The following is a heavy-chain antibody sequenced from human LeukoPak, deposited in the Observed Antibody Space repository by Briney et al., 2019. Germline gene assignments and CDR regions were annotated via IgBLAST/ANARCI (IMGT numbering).Heavy chain of an antibody. CDR2: INQDGSEE. Sequence: GGSLRLSCVASGFTFRTYWMSWIRQAPGKEPEWVADINQDGSEEYYLQSVRGRFTVSRDNAQNAVFLQMTNLRADDTALYYCARWKMELQRNAFDFWGQGTVVTVSS. V-gene: IGHV3-7*01. CDR1: GFTFRTYW. D-gene: IGHD1-7*01. CDR3: ARWKMELQRNAFDF. J-gene: IGHJ3*01.